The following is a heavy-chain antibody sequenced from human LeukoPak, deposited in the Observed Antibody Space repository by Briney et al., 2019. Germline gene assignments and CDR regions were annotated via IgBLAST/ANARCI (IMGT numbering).Heavy chain of an antibody. CDR1: GLTFDDYG. CDR2: ISWNSASV. Sequence: GRSLRLSCEASGLTFDDYGMHWVRQAPGKGLEWVSTISWNSASVGYVDSVKGRSTISRDNAKKTLYLQMNSLRPEDTALYYCAKDYGYSSSWYDYWGQGTLVTVSS. D-gene: IGHD6-13*01. J-gene: IGHJ4*02. CDR3: AKDYGYSSSWYDY. V-gene: IGHV3-9*01.